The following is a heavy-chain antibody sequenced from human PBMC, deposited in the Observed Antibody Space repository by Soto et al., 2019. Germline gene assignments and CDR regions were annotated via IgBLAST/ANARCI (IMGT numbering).Heavy chain of an antibody. V-gene: IGHV4-34*01. CDR1: GGSFSGYY. Sequence: QVQLQQWGAGLLKPSETLSLTCAVSGGSFSGYYWSWIRQPPGQGLEWMGEINHSGSTSYNPSLKRRVTISVDTSKNQFSLKLSSVPAADTAVYYCARGRIAVAGPARLNWFDPWGQVTLVTVS. CDR3: ARGRIAVAGPARLNWFDP. J-gene: IGHJ5*02. D-gene: IGHD6-19*01. CDR2: INHSGST.